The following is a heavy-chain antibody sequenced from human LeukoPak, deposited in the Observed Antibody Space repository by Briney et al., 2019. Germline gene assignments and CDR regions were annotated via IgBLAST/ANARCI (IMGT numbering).Heavy chain of an antibody. Sequence: SETLSLTCTVSGGSISSYYWSWIRQPPGKGLEWIGYIYYSGSTNYNPSLKSRVTISVDTSKNQFSLKLSSVTAAVTAVYYCARGWGYCSGGSCFNWFDPWGQGTLVTVSS. CDR1: GGSISSYY. D-gene: IGHD2-15*01. J-gene: IGHJ5*02. CDR3: ARGWGYCSGGSCFNWFDP. CDR2: IYYSGST. V-gene: IGHV4-59*08.